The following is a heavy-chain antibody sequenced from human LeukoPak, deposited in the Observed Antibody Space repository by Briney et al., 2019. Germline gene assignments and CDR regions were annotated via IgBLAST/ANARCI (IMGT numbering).Heavy chain of an antibody. CDR2: INHSGST. Sequence: SETLSPTCAVYGGSFSGYYWSWIRQPPGKGLEWIGEINHSGSTNYNPSLKSRVTISVDTSKNQFSLKLSSVTAADTAVYYCARVMVSPSYGDAFDIWGQGTMVTVSS. D-gene: IGHD5-18*01. CDR1: GGSFSGYY. J-gene: IGHJ3*02. V-gene: IGHV4-34*01. CDR3: ARVMVSPSYGDAFDI.